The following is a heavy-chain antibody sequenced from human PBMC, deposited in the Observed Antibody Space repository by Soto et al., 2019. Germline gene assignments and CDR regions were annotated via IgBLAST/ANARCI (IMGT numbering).Heavy chain of an antibody. J-gene: IGHJ4*02. CDR3: ARASYCSGGSCLTNYDY. Sequence: SETLCLTCTVSGGSISSYYWSWIRQPPGKGLEWIGYIYYSGSTNYNPSLKSRVTISVDTSKNQFSLKLSSVTAADTAVYYCARASYCSGGSCLTNYDYWGQGTLVTVSS. CDR2: IYYSGST. V-gene: IGHV4-59*01. D-gene: IGHD2-15*01. CDR1: GGSISSYY.